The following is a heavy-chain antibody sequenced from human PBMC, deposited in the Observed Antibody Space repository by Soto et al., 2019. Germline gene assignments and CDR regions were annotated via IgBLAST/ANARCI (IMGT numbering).Heavy chain of an antibody. J-gene: IGHJ6*02. V-gene: IGHV4-31*03. CDR1: GGSISSGGYY. CDR2: SFYSGST. D-gene: IGHD3-3*01. Sequence: TLSLTCTVSGGSISSGGYYWSWIREHPGKGLEWIGYSFYSGSTYYNPSLKSRVTISVDTSKNQFSLKLSSVTAADTAVYYCARTYPVREVLRFLEWSQPGYYYGMDVWGQGTTVTVSS. CDR3: ARTYPVREVLRFLEWSQPGYYYGMDV.